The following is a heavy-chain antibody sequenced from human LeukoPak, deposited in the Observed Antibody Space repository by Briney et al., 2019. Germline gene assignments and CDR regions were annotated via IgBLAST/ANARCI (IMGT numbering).Heavy chain of an antibody. D-gene: IGHD6-19*01. Sequence: GGSLRLSCAVSGFTFRSYWMSWVRQAPGKGLEWVANIKQGGSEKYYVDSVKGRFTISRDNSKNTLYVQMNSLRAEDTAVYFCAKAPRKTVAGLSGSDFWGQGTRVTVSS. V-gene: IGHV3-7*03. J-gene: IGHJ4*02. CDR3: AKAPRKTVAGLSGSDF. CDR1: GFTFRSYW. CDR2: IKQGGSEK.